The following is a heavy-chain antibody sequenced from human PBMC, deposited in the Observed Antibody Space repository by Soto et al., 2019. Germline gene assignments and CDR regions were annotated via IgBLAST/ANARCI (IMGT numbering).Heavy chain of an antibody. CDR1: GFTVSSYW. Sequence: LSLSCASSGFTVSSYWIHWVRQAPGKGLVWVSRMNSDGSTTNYADSVKGRFTISRDNARNTLYLQMNSLRAEDTAVYYCVRDGYPAWVYGVDVWGQGTTVTVSS. D-gene: IGHD1-1*01. V-gene: IGHV3-74*01. CDR2: MNSDGSTT. CDR3: VRDGYPAWVYGVDV. J-gene: IGHJ6*02.